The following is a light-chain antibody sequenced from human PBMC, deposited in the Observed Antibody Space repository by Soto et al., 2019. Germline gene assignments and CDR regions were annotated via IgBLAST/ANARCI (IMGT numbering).Light chain of an antibody. V-gene: IGLV2-14*01. CDR1: SGDVGSYNF. Sequence: QSALTQPASVSGSPGQSIAISCTGTSGDVGSYNFVSWYQQHPGKAPKLMIYDVSARPPGVSNRFSGSKSGNTASLTISGLQAEDEADYYCSSYTSTSTPFYVFGTGTKVTVL. CDR3: SSYTSTSTPFYV. J-gene: IGLJ1*01. CDR2: DVS.